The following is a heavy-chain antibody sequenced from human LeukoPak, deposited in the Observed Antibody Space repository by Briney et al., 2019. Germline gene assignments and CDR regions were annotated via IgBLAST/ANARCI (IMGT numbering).Heavy chain of an antibody. V-gene: IGHV5-51*01. D-gene: IGHD3-22*01. CDR3: ARLSCDSSGYWDGNWFDP. CDR2: IYPGDSDT. J-gene: IGHJ5*02. Sequence: GESLKISCKTSGSSFTNYWIGWVRQMPGKGLEWMGIIYPGDSDTRYSPSFQGQVTISADKSISTAYLQWSSLKASDTAMYYCARLSCDSSGYWDGNWFDPWGQGTLVTVSS. CDR1: GSSFTNYW.